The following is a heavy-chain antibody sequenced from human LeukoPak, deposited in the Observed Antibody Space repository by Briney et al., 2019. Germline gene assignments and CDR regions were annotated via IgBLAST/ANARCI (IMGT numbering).Heavy chain of an antibody. CDR2: INHDASEK. J-gene: IGHJ4*02. Sequence: PGGSLRLSCVASGFSFDSYWMNWVRQAPGRGLEWVANINHDASEKYYVDSVEGRFTISRDNAKKSLYLQMNRLRADDTAVYHCARVRSAAAGPLDYWGQGTLVTVSS. CDR3: ARVRSAAAGPLDY. CDR1: GFSFDSYW. D-gene: IGHD6-13*01. V-gene: IGHV3-7*01.